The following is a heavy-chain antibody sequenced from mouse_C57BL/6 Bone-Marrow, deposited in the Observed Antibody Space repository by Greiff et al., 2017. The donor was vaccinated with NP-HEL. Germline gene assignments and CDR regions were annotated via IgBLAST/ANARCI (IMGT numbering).Heavy chain of an antibody. Sequence: QVQLQQPGAELVRPGSSVKLSCKASGYTFTSYWMHWVKQRPIQGLEWIGNIDPSDSETHYNQKFKDKATLTVDKSSSTAYMQLSSLTSEDSAVYYCARYGSSYWYFDDWGTGTTVTVSS. J-gene: IGHJ1*03. V-gene: IGHV1-52*01. CDR2: IDPSDSET. CDR3: ARYGSSYWYFDD. D-gene: IGHD1-1*01. CDR1: GYTFTSYW.